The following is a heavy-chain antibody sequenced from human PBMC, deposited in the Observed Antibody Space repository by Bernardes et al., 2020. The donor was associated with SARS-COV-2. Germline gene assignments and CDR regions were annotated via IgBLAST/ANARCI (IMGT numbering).Heavy chain of an antibody. D-gene: IGHD6-6*01. CDR2: IVGHGGT. CDR1: GFTLSSNG. CDR3: GGHGSSSG. Sequence: GGSLRLSCAASGFTLSSNGMTWARQAPGKGLEWVSDIVGHGGTYYADSVKGRFTISRDNSKNTLYLQMNSLRAEDTAVYYCGGHGSSSGWGQGTLVTVSS. V-gene: IGHV3-23*01. J-gene: IGHJ4*02.